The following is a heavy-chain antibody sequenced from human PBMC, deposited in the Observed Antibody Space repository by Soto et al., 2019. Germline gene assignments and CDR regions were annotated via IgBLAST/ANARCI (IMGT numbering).Heavy chain of an antibody. Sequence: QLQLQESGSGLVKPSRTLSLTCTVSGGSISNAAYSWSWIRQPPGKGLEWIGYIYPSGMPFYNPSLRSRVTISIDRSNVQFSLNLRSVTAADTAVYYCARERGGYGLFDSWGQGTLVTVSS. V-gene: IGHV4-30-2*01. J-gene: IGHJ4*02. CDR1: GGSISNAAYS. D-gene: IGHD5-18*01. CDR3: ARERGGYGLFDS. CDR2: IYPSGMP.